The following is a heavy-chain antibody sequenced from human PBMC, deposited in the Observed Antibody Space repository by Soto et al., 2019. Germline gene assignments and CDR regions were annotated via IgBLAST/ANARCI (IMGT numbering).Heavy chain of an antibody. J-gene: IGHJ4*02. CDR2: LSGGGINT. D-gene: IGHD5-12*01. CDR1: GFTFSTYS. Sequence: VQLLESGGGLVQPGGSLRLSCAASGFTFSTYSMAWVRQAPGKGPEWVSGLSGGGINTFYADSVKGRFTISVDNSKNTVDLQMNSLRVEDTAVYYCAKWSGYGDEWGQGTLVTVSS. V-gene: IGHV3-23*01. CDR3: AKWSGYGDE.